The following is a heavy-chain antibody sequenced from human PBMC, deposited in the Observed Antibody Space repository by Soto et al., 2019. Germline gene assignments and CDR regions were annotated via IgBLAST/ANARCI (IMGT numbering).Heavy chain of an antibody. CDR1: GGSISSSSYY. J-gene: IGHJ4*02. D-gene: IGHD3-22*01. CDR2: IYYSGST. Sequence: QLQLQESGPGLVKPSETLSLTCTVSGGSISSSSYYWGWIRQPPGKGLEWIGSIYYSGSTYYNPSLKSRVTISVDTSKNQFSLKLSSVTAADTAVYYCMLGSGWKDFDYWGQGTLVTVSS. V-gene: IGHV4-39*01. CDR3: MLGSGWKDFDY.